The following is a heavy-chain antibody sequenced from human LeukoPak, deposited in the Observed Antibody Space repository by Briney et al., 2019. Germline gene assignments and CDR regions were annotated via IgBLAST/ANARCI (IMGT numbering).Heavy chain of an antibody. J-gene: IGHJ4*02. CDR2: ITSGGNT. V-gene: IGHV3-53*01. Sequence: GGSRRLSCAASGFTVSSNYMNWVRQAPGKGMEWVSVITSGGNTYYADSVKGRFTTSRDNSKNTLYVQMNSLRAEDTAIYYCARGRGYRDYDRPLDYWGQGNLVTVSS. CDR3: ARGRGYRDYDRPLDY. D-gene: IGHD5-12*01. CDR1: GFTVSSNY.